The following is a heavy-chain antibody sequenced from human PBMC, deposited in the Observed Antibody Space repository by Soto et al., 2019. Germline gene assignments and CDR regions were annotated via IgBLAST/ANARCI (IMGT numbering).Heavy chain of an antibody. CDR1: GGSFSSYA. CDR3: ARPADYVSGFSQ. CDR2: IIPVFGTP. Sequence: QVQLVQSGAEVKKPGSSVKVSCKASGGSFSSYAISWVRQAPGQGLEWMGGIIPVFGTPSYAQKFQGRVTMIADKSSSTAYMELRNLRSEDTAMYYCARPADYVSGFSQWGQGTLVTVSS. V-gene: IGHV1-69*06. D-gene: IGHD3-16*01. J-gene: IGHJ4*02.